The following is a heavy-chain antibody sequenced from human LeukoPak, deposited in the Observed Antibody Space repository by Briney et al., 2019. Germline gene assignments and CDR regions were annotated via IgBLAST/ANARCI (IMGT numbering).Heavy chain of an antibody. J-gene: IGHJ4*02. D-gene: IGHD2-15*01. V-gene: IGHV3-30-3*01. CDR3: ARGGGYCSGGSCRDGEWLDY. CDR1: GFTFSSYA. CDR2: ISYDGSNK. Sequence: GGSLRLSCAASGFTFSSYAMHWVRQAPGKGLEWVAVISYDGSNKYYADSVKGRFTISRDNSKNTLYLQMNSLRAEDTAVYYCARGGGYCSGGSCRDGEWLDYWGQGTLVTVSS.